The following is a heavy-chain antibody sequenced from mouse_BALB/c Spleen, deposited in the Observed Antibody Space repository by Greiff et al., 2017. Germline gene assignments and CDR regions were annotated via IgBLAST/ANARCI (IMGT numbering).Heavy chain of an antibody. CDR1: GYTFTSYW. CDR3: ARGDGYLGYFDY. CDR2: INPSTGYT. Sequence: VQLQQSGAELAKPGASVKMSCKASGYTFTSYWMHWVKQRPGQGLEWIGYINPSTGYTEYNQKFKDKATLTADKSSSTAYMQLSSLTSEDSAVYYCARGDGYLGYFDYWGQGTTLTVSS. D-gene: IGHD2-3*01. V-gene: IGHV1-7*01. J-gene: IGHJ2*01.